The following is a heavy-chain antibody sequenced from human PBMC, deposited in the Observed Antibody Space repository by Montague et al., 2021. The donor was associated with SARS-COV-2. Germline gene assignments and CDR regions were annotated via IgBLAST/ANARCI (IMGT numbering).Heavy chain of an antibody. V-gene: IGHV2-70*11. D-gene: IGHD6-13*01. CDR1: GFSLSTSGMC. CDR3: ARTSIPAAGTAFDI. Sequence: PALVKPTQTLTLTCTFSGFSLSTSGMCVSWIRRPPGKALGWLARIDWDDDKYYSTSLKTRLTISKDTSKNQVVLTMTNMDPVDTATYYCARTSIPAAGTAFDIWGQGTMVTVSS. CDR2: IDWDDDK. J-gene: IGHJ3*02.